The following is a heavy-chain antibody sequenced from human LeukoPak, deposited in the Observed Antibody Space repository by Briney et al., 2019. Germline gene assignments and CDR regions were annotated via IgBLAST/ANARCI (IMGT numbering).Heavy chain of an antibody. CDR2: ISGSGGST. J-gene: IGHJ5*02. CDR1: GFTFSSYA. V-gene: IGHV3-23*01. Sequence: GGSLGLSCAASGFTFSSYAMSWVRQAPGKGLEWVSAISGSGGSTYYADSVEGRFTISRDNSKNTLYLQMNSLRAEDTAVYYCAKDRYYDILTGYHWFDPWGQGTLVTVSS. D-gene: IGHD3-9*01. CDR3: AKDRYYDILTGYHWFDP.